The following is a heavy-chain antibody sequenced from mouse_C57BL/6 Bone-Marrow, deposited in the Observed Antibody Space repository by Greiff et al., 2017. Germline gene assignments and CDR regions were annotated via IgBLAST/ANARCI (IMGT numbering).Heavy chain of an antibody. D-gene: IGHD2-2*01. J-gene: IGHJ1*03. Sequence: QVQLQQPGAELVKPGASVKMSCKASGYTFTSYWITWVKQRPGQGLEWIGDIYPGSGSTNYNEKFKSKATLTVDTSSSTAYMQLSSLTSEDSAVYYCARRRGGYGYDGDWYFDVWGTGTTVTVSS. CDR3: ARRRGGYGYDGDWYFDV. V-gene: IGHV1-55*01. CDR2: IYPGSGST. CDR1: GYTFTSYW.